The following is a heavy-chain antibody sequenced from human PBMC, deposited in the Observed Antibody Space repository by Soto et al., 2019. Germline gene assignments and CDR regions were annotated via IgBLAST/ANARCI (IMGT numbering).Heavy chain of an antibody. J-gene: IGHJ4*02. CDR2: LSCEGSEE. D-gene: IGHD6-19*01. V-gene: IGHV3-30*02. CDR1: GFYFGVSG. CDR3: ALTRRSSLLEVAGPGFEY. Sequence: GGSLRLSCAASGFYFGVSGMHWVRQAPGKGLEWLSFLSCEGSEEYYADSVRGRFTISRDNSKNTLFLQMDSLSVDDTGVYYCALTRRSSLLEVAGPGFEYWGQGTLVTVSS.